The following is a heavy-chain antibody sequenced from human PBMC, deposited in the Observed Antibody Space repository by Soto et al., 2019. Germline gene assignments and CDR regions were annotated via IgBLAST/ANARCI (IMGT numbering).Heavy chain of an antibody. V-gene: IGHV3-23*01. Sequence: PGESLKISCAASGFTFSSYAMSWARQAPGKGLEWVSSIGVSGSTYYDDSVRGRLTISRDNSKNTLYLQMNSLRAEDTAVYYCAKNYFFDRWGQGTPVTVSS. CDR3: AKNYFFDR. J-gene: IGHJ4*02. CDR1: GFTFSSYA. CDR2: IGVSGST.